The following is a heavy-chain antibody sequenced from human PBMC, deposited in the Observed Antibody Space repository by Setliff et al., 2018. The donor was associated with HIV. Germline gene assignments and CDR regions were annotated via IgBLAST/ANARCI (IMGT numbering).Heavy chain of an antibody. CDR1: GYTFTSYG. D-gene: IGHD3-3*01. J-gene: IGHJ4*02. V-gene: IGHV1-18*01. CDR3: ARAPRIFPEFNNPHPHFDH. Sequence: ASVKVSCKPSGYTFTSYGINWVRQAPGQGLEWMGWISGYNGKTNYAQKFQGRVTMTTDTSTSTAYMELRGLISDDTAVYFCARAPRIFPEFNNPHPHFDHWGQGTLVTVSS. CDR2: ISGYNGKT.